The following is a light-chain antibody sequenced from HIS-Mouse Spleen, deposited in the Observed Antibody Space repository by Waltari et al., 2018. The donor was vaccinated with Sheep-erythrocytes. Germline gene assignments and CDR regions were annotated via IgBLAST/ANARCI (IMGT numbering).Light chain of an antibody. CDR2: DVS. CDR3: CSYAGSYNHV. Sequence: QSVLTQPRSVSGSPGQSVTISCTETSSDVGGYNYVSWYQQHPGKAPNLMIYDVSKRPSGVPDRFSGSKAGHTASLTISGLQAEDEADYYCCSYAGSYNHVFATGTKVTVL. V-gene: IGLV2-11*01. J-gene: IGLJ1*01. CDR1: SSDVGGYNY.